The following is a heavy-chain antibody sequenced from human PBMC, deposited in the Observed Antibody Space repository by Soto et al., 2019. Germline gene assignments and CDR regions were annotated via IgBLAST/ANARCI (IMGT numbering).Heavy chain of an antibody. CDR3: ARAGRERAASYFDY. Sequence: GGSLRLSCAASGFTFSSYWMHWVRQAPGKGLVWVSRINSDGSSTSYADSVKGRFTISRDNAKNTLYLQMNSLRAEDTAVYYCARAGRERAASYFDYSCPATLLPVFS. J-gene: IGHJ4*02. V-gene: IGHV3-74*01. D-gene: IGHD6-25*01. CDR2: INSDGSST. CDR1: GFTFSSYW.